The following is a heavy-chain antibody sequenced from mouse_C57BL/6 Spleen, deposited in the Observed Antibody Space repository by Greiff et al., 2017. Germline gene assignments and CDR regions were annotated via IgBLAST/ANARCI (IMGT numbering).Heavy chain of an antibody. V-gene: IGHV1-64*01. Sequence: QVQLQQPGAELVKPGASVKLSCKASGYTFTSYWMHWVKQRPGQGLEWIGMIHPNSGSTNYNEKFKSKATLTVDKSSSTAYMQLSSLTSEDSAVYYCAKSYYGSSKGYFDVGGTGTTVTVSS. CDR1: GYTFTSYW. CDR3: AKSYYGSSKGYFDV. D-gene: IGHD1-1*01. J-gene: IGHJ1*03. CDR2: IHPNSGST.